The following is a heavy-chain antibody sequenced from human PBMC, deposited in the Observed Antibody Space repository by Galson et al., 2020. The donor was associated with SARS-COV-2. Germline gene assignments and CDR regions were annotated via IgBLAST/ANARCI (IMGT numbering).Heavy chain of an antibody. D-gene: IGHD3-16*01. V-gene: IGHV3-21*01. J-gene: IGHJ3*02. CDR2: ISRNSNYI. Sequence: TGGSLRLSCAASGFKFSDYSMNWVRQAPGKGLEWVASISRNSNYIYYSDSVKGRFTISRDNAKKLLFLRMGNLRAEDTAIFYCASEDMIGAFQIWGQGTTVTVSS. CDR3: ASEDMIGAFQI. CDR1: GFKFSDYS.